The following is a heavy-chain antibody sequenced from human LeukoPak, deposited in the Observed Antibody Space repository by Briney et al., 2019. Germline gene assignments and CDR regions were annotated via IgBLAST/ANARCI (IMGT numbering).Heavy chain of an antibody. J-gene: IGHJ6*03. CDR1: GFTFSTFA. CDR3: ARGQLWRRGYHDYMGV. D-gene: IGHD6-13*01. Sequence: GRSLRPSCAVSGFTFSTFAMHWVRPAAGNGREWVAGISEDGSSNYYADSVEGRFTISRDNSQNLVLLEMSSQRAEDTAVNHGARGQLWRRGYHDYMGVWGKGTTVTVSS. CDR2: ISEDGSSN. V-gene: IGHV3-30*15.